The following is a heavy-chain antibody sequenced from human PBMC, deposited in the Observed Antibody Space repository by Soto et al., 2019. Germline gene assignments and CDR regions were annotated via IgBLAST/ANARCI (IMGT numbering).Heavy chain of an antibody. V-gene: IGHV1-46*01. CDR3: ARAGCGGDCSFDY. D-gene: IGHD2-21*02. CDR1: GYTFTNYY. J-gene: IGHJ4*02. CDR2: INPSGGST. Sequence: QVQLVQSGAEVKKPGASVKVPCKASGYTFTNYYMHWVRQAPGQGLEWMGRINPSGGSTSYAQKSQGRVSMTRDPSTSTVYMELSSLRSEDTAVYYCARAGCGGDCSFDYWGQGTLVTVSS.